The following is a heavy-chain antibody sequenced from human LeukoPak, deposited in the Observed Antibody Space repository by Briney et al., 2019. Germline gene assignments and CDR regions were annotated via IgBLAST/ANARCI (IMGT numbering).Heavy chain of an antibody. CDR3: ARGALAASLFYFDY. V-gene: IGHV4-30-2*01. CDR1: GGSISSGGYS. D-gene: IGHD6-6*01. CDR2: IYHSGST. Sequence: SETLSLTCAVSGGSISSGGYSWSWIRQPPGKGLEWIGYIYHSGSTYYNPSLKSRVTISVDRSKNQFSLKLSSVTAADTAVYYCARGALAASLFYFDYWGQGTLVTVSS. J-gene: IGHJ4*02.